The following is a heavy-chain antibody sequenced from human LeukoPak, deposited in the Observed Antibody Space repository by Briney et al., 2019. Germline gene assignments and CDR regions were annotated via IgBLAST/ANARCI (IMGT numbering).Heavy chain of an antibody. J-gene: IGHJ4*02. CDR1: GFIFSNYW. CDR3: AKASAMIVVVSKHFDY. Sequence: GGSLRLSCEASGFIFSNYWMIWVRQAPGKGLEWVANIKEDGSVKNLVDSVKGRFTISRDNAKNSLYLQMNSLRAEDTAVYYCAKASAMIVVVSKHFDYWGQGTLVTVSS. CDR2: IKEDGSVK. D-gene: IGHD3-22*01. V-gene: IGHV3-7*03.